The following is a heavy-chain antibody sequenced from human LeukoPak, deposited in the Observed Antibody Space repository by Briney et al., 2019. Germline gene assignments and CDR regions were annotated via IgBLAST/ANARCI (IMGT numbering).Heavy chain of an antibody. V-gene: IGHV1-8*01. D-gene: IGHD6-19*01. CDR1: GYTFTACD. CDR3: TRGSSGRRDN. J-gene: IGHJ4*02. Sequence: ASVKVSCKASGYTFTACDINWVRQATGQGLEWMGWMNPNSGNTGYGQSFQGRITMTRDISIGTAYMELSNLTSEDTAIYYCTRGSSGRRDNWGQGTLVTVSA. CDR2: MNPNSGNT.